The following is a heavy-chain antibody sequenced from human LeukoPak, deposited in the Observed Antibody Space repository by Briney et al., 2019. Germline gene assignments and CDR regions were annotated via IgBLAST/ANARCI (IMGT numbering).Heavy chain of an antibody. Sequence: GGSLRLSCAASGFTFSSYSMNWVRQAPEKGLEWVSSISSSSSYIYYADPVKGRFTISRDNAKNSLYLQMNSLRAEDTAVYYCARVAYCSGGSCYSPFDYWGQGTLVTVSS. V-gene: IGHV3-21*01. CDR2: ISSSSSYI. J-gene: IGHJ4*02. CDR1: GFTFSSYS. CDR3: ARVAYCSGGSCYSPFDY. D-gene: IGHD2-15*01.